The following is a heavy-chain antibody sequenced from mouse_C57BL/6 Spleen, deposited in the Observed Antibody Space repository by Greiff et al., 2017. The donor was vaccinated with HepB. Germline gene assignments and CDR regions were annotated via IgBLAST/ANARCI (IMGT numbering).Heavy chain of an antibody. J-gene: IGHJ4*01. CDR2: IDPETGGT. CDR1: GYTFTDYE. Sequence: VQLQQSGAELVRPGASVTLSCKASGYTFTDYEMHWVKQTPVHGLEWIGAIDPETGGTAYNQKFKGKAILTADKSSSTDYMELRSLTSEDSAVYYCTRSGDGYFYYAMDYWGQGTSVTVSS. V-gene: IGHV1-15*01. D-gene: IGHD2-3*01. CDR3: TRSGDGYFYYAMDY.